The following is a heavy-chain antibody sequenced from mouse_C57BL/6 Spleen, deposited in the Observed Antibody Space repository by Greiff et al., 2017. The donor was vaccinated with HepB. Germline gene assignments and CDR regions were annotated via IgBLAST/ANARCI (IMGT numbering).Heavy chain of an antibody. CDR2: IYPGGGYT. D-gene: IGHD2-3*01. CDR1: GYTFTNYW. V-gene: IGHV1-63*01. J-gene: IGHJ2*01. CDR3: ARKDDGYYDY. Sequence: VMLVESGAELVRPGTSVKMSCKASGYTFTNYWIGWAKQRPGHGLEWIGDIYPGGGYTNYNEKFKGKATLTADKSSSTAYMQFSSLTSEDSAIYYCARKDDGYYDYWGQGTTLTVSS.